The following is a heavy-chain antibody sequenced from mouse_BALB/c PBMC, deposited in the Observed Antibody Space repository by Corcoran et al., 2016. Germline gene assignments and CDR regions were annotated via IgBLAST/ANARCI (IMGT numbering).Heavy chain of an antibody. V-gene: IGHV14-3*02. D-gene: IGHD2-13*01. J-gene: IGHJ1*01. CDR2: IDPANGNT. CDR3: ARGRSGDIDV. CDR1: GLNIKDTF. Sequence: EVQLQPSGAELVTPGASVQLSCTASGLNIKDTFMHWVKQWPEQVLGWIGRIDPANGNTKYDPKDQGKATITADTSSTTDYLQRSSLTSEETAVYYCARGRSGDIDVWGAGTTVTVSS.